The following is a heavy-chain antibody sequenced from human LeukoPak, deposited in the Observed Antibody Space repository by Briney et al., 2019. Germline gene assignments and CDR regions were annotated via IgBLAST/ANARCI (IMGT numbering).Heavy chain of an antibody. J-gene: IGHJ4*02. CDR1: GFTFSSYW. D-gene: IGHD3-10*01. V-gene: IGHV3-7*01. CDR3: ARYYGSGSDPFDY. CDR2: IKQDGSEK. Sequence: GGSLRLSCAASGFTFSSYWMSWVRQAPGKGLEWVANIKQDGSEKYYVDSVKGRFTISRDNAKNSLYLQMNSLRAEDTAVYYCARYYGSGSDPFDYWGQGTLVTVSS.